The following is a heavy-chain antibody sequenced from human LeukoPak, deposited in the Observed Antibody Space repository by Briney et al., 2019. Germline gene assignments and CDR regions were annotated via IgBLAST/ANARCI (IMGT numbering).Heavy chain of an antibody. D-gene: IGHD5-24*01. V-gene: IGHV1-8*03. CDR2: MTPNSGYT. CDR1: GYTFTRYD. CDR3: ARGRDGYNFGYFDL. Sequence: GASVTVSCKACGYTFTRYDINWVRQATGQGLEWMGWMTPNSGYTGYEQKFQGRVTITRNTSITTAYMELSSLRFEDTAVYYCARGRDGYNFGYFDLWGRGTLVTVSS. J-gene: IGHJ2*01.